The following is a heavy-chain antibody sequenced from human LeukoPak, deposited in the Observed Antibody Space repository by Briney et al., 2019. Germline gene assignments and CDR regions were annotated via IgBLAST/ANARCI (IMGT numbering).Heavy chain of an antibody. D-gene: IGHD5-18*01. Sequence: AASVKVSCKASGYTFTSYDINWVRQATGQGLEWMGWMNPNSGNTGYAQKFQGRVTITRNTSISTAYMELSSLRSEDTAVYYCARGYSYGPKVFGYWGQGTLVTVSS. CDR1: GYTFTSYD. CDR3: ARGYSYGPKVFGY. CDR2: MNPNSGNT. V-gene: IGHV1-8*03. J-gene: IGHJ4*02.